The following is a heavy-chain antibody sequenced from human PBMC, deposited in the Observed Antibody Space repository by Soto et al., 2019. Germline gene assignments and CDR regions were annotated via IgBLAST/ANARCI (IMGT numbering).Heavy chain of an antibody. CDR3: ARDGYSGRSDGFDI. CDR1: GFTVSAYT. D-gene: IGHD1-26*01. Sequence: QVQLVESGGGVVQPGRSLRLSCAASGFTVSAYTMHWVRQPPGKGLEWVAVISYDGNNERYTDPVKGRFTVSRDNSKSTLYLQMNSLKSEDTAVYYCARDGYSGRSDGFDIWGQGTMVTVSS. J-gene: IGHJ3*02. CDR2: ISYDGNNE. V-gene: IGHV3-30-3*01.